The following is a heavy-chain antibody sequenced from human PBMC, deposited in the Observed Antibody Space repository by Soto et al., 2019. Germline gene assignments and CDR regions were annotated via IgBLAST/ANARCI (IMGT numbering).Heavy chain of an antibody. CDR2: IIPLFGTA. J-gene: IGHJ4*02. V-gene: IGHV1-69*06. D-gene: IGHD1-26*01. CDR3: ARRSSGSYYAVDY. CDR1: GGTFSFYA. Sequence: GASVKVSFKASGGTFSFYAISWVLQAPGQGLEWMGGIIPLFGTANYAQRFQGRVTITADKSTSTAYMEMSSLRSEDTAVYYCARRSSGSYYAVDYWGQGTLVTAPQ.